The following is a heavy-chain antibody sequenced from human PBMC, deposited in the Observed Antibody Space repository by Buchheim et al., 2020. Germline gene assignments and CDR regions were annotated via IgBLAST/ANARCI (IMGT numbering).Heavy chain of an antibody. D-gene: IGHD2-2*01. CDR3: AREGTNCSSTSCQGGVAPYGMDV. Sequence: QVQLQESGPGLVKPSETLSLTCTVSGGSISSYYWSWIRQPPGKGLEWFGYIYYSGSTNYNPSLKSRVTISVDTSKNQFSLKLSAVTAADTAVYYCAREGTNCSSTSCQGGVAPYGMDVWGQGTT. CDR1: GGSISSYY. V-gene: IGHV4-59*01. J-gene: IGHJ6*02. CDR2: IYYSGST.